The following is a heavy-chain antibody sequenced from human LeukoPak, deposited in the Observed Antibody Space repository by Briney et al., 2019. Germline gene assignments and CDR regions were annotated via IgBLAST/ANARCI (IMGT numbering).Heavy chain of an antibody. CDR2: IYYSEST. CDR1: GGSISSYY. J-gene: IGHJ3*02. D-gene: IGHD3-16*01. CDR3: ARDEGGSAFDI. Sequence: SETLSLTCTVSGGSISSYYWSWIRQPPGKGLEWIGYIYYSESTNYNPSLKSRVTISVDTSKNQFSLKLSSVTAADTAVYYCARDEGGSAFDIWGQGTMVTVSS. V-gene: IGHV4-59*01.